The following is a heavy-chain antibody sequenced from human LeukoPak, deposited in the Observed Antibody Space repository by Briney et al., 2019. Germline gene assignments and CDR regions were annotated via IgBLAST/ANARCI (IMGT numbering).Heavy chain of an antibody. CDR1: GFAVSSNY. Sequence: LPGGSLRLSCAASGFAVSSNYMSWVRQAPGKGLEWVSITYSGGSTYYADSVKGRFTISRDNSKNMLYLQMNSLRAEDTAVYYCTGGSYAGAFDIWGQGTMVTVSS. D-gene: IGHD1-26*01. CDR2: TYSGGST. J-gene: IGHJ3*02. V-gene: IGHV3-53*01. CDR3: TGGSYAGAFDI.